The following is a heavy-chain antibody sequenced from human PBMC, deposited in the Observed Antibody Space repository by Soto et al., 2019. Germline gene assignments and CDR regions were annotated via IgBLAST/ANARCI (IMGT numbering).Heavy chain of an antibody. V-gene: IGHV3-23*05. CDR1: GFTFDNYA. CDR2: IHISGSRT. CDR3: AREAPDSRPPDAYDI. Sequence: EVQLLESGGDLVQPGGSLRLSCAATGFTFDNYAMTWVRQAPGKGLEWVSTIHISGSRTQYAVSVKDRFTISRDDSRNRLYLQMDILRAEDTALYYCAREAPDSRPPDAYDIWGQGTMVTVSS. J-gene: IGHJ3*02.